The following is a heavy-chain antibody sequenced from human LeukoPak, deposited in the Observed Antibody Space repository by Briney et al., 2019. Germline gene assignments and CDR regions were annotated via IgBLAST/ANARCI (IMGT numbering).Heavy chain of an antibody. Sequence: GESLKISCKGSGYSFTSYWIGWVRQMPGKGLEWMGIIYPGDSDTRYSPSFQGQVTISADKSISTAYLQWSSLKASDTAMYYCVRQRGSSGTINHFDPWGQGTLVTVPS. J-gene: IGHJ5*02. CDR1: GYSFTSYW. V-gene: IGHV5-51*01. CDR2: IYPGDSDT. CDR3: VRQRGSSGTINHFDP. D-gene: IGHD3-10*01.